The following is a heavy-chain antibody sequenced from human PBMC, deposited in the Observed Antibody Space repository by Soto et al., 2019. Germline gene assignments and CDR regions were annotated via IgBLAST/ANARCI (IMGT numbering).Heavy chain of an antibody. V-gene: IGHV4-31*03. CDR1: GGSISSGGYF. CDR2: IFYSGTS. CDR3: ARGVLY. D-gene: IGHD1-1*01. J-gene: IGHJ4*02. Sequence: QVQLQESGPGLVKPSQTLSLTCTVSGGSISSGGYFWSWIRQPPGKGLEWIGNIFYSGTSYYNPSLKSRVTISVHTSKTQFSLKLSSVTAADAAVYFCARGVLYWGQGTLVTVSS.